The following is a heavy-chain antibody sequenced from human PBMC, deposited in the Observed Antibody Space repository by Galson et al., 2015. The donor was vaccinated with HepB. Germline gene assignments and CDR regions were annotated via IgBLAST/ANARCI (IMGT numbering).Heavy chain of an antibody. D-gene: IGHD6-6*01. V-gene: IGHV1-69*06. CDR3: ARTRPPSLYIAARPRYYYYGMDV. Sequence: SVKVSCKASGGTFSSYAISWVRQAPGQGLEWMGGIIPIFGTANYAQKFQGRVTITADKSTSTAYMELSSLRSEDTAVYYCARTRPPSLYIAARPRYYYYGMDVWGQGTTVTVSS. CDR2: IIPIFGTA. CDR1: GGTFSSYA. J-gene: IGHJ6*02.